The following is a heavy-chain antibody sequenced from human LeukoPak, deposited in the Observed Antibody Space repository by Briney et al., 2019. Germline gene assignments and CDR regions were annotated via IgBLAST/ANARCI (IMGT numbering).Heavy chain of an antibody. CDR1: GYTFTSYG. J-gene: IGHJ4*02. D-gene: IGHD1-26*01. V-gene: IGHV1-18*01. CDR2: ISAYNGNT. CDR3: ASLGSYYRFDY. Sequence: GASAKVSCKASGYTFTSYGISWVRQAPGQGLEWMGWISAYNGNTNHAQKLQGRVTMTTDTSTSTAYMELRSLRSDDTAVYYCASLGSYYRFDYWGQGTLVTVSS.